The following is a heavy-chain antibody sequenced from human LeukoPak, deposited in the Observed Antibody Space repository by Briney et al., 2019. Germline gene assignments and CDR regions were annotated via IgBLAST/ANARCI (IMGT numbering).Heavy chain of an antibody. D-gene: IGHD1-26*01. CDR3: ARGSGSYGLWDY. CDR1: GFTVSSHW. V-gene: IGHV3-74*01. Sequence: GGSLRLSCAASGFTVSSHWMHWVPQAPGKGLVWVSRIYGDTYYADSVKGRFTISRDNAKNTLYLQMDSLRPEDTAVYYCARGSGSYGLWDYWGQGTLVTVSS. CDR2: IYGDT. J-gene: IGHJ4*02.